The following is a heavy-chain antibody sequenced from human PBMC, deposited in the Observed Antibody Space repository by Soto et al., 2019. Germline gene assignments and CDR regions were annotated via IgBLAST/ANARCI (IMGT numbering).Heavy chain of an antibody. CDR2: IIPIFGTA. V-gene: IGHV1-69*13. CDR3: AREYSSSLGYYYGMDV. D-gene: IGHD6-13*01. J-gene: IGHJ6*02. Sequence: SVKVSCKASGGTFSSYAISWVRQAPGQGLEWMGGIIPIFGTANYAQKFQGRVTITAGESTSTAYMELSGLRSEDTAVYYCAREYSSSLGYYYGMDVWGQGTTVTVSS. CDR1: GGTFSSYA.